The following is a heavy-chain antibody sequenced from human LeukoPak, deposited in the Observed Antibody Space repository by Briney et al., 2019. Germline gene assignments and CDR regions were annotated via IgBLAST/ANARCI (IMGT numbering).Heavy chain of an antibody. V-gene: IGHV3-30*18. J-gene: IGHJ4*02. CDR1: GFTFSNYA. D-gene: IGHD1-7*01. CDR3: AKVRVVFNWNYAYYFDY. Sequence: GGSLRLSCAASGFTFSNYAMHWVRQAPGKGLEGVTIISYDGSDKYYADSVKGRFTISRDNSKNTLYLQMNSLRAEDTAVYYCAKVRVVFNWNYAYYFDYWGQGTLVTVSS. CDR2: ISYDGSDK.